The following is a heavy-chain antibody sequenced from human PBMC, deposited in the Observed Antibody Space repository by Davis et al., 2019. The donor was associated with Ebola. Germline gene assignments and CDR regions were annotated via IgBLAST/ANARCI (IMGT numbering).Heavy chain of an antibody. CDR3: ARGWDIVLLPATMAAAFDI. CDR1: GFTFSSYA. J-gene: IGHJ3*02. D-gene: IGHD2-2*01. V-gene: IGHV3-30*04. CDR2: ISYDESKK. Sequence: GESLKISCAASGFTFSSYAMHWVRQAPGKGLEWVAVISYDESKKYYADSVKGRFTISRDNSKNTLYLQMNSLRAEDTAVYYCARGWDIVLLPATMAAAFDIWGQGTMVTVSS.